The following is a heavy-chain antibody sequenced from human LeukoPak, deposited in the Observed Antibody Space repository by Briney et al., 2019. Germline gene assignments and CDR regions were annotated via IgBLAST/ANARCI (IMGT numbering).Heavy chain of an antibody. D-gene: IGHD6-19*01. Sequence: ASVKVSCKASGYTFTGYYMHWVRQAPGQGLEWMGRINPNSGGTNYAQKFQGRVTITRDTSISTAYMELSRLRSDDTAVYYCARALVAGNWFDPWGQGTLSPSPQ. CDR3: ARALVAGNWFDP. CDR1: GYTFTGYY. V-gene: IGHV1-2*06. CDR2: INPNSGGT. J-gene: IGHJ5*02.